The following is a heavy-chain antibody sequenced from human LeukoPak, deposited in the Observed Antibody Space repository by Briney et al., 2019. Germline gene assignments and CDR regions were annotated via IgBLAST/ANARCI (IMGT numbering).Heavy chain of an antibody. CDR2: IYYSGST. Sequence: SETLSLTCIVSGGSISSYYWSWIRQPPGKGLEWIGYIYYSGSTNYNPSLKSRVAISVDTSKNQFSLKLTSVTAADTAVYYCARHDMDVSGGGLDYFDYWGQGTLDTVSS. CDR1: GGSISSYY. V-gene: IGHV4-59*08. CDR3: ARHDMDVSGGGLDYFDY. D-gene: IGHD3-9*01. J-gene: IGHJ4*02.